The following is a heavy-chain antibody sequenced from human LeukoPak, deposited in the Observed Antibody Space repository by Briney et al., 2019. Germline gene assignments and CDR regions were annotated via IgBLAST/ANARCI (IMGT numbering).Heavy chain of an antibody. CDR3: AKSGLNRFDY. Sequence: GGSLRLSCAASGFTFSNYGMNWVRQAPGKGLEWVSSIRVRSDSTHYADSVQGRFTISRDDSKNTLYLQMNSLRAEDTAVYYCAKSGLNRFDYWGQGTLVTVSS. D-gene: IGHD2-15*01. CDR2: IRVRSDST. V-gene: IGHV3-23*01. CDR1: GFTFSNYG. J-gene: IGHJ4*02.